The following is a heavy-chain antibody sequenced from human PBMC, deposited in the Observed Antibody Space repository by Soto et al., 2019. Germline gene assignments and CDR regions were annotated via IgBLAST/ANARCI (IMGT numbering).Heavy chain of an antibody. J-gene: IGHJ4*02. Sequence: QVPLEQSGAEVKKPGASGKVSCKASGYTFTGYYMHWVRQAPGQGLEWMGWINPNSGGTNYAQKFQGWVTMTRDTSISTAYMELSRLRSDDTAVYYRARDNGSGSYGYCGQGTLVTVSS. CDR1: GYTFTGYY. V-gene: IGHV1-2*04. CDR2: INPNSGGT. CDR3: ARDNGSGSYGY. D-gene: IGHD3-10*01.